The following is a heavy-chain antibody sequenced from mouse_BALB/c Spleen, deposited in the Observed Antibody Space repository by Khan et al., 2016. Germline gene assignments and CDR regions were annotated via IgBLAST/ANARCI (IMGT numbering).Heavy chain of an antibody. CDR3: ARSYYGYFAMDY. Sequence: QVQLQQSGTELPRPGASVKLSCKASGYTFTDYYLHWVKQRTGQGLEWIGEIFPGSGSTYYNEKFKGKASLTADTSSGTAYMQLSSLTSEDSAVYFCARSYYGYFAMDYWGHGASVTVSS. V-gene: IGHV1-77*01. D-gene: IGHD1-2*01. J-gene: IGHJ4*01. CDR2: IFPGSGST. CDR1: GYTFTDYY.